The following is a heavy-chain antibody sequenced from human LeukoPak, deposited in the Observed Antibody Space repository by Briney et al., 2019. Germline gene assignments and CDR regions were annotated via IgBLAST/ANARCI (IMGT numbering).Heavy chain of an antibody. J-gene: IGHJ5*02. Sequence: PSETLSLTCTVSGGSILDSTYYWAWIRQPPGKGLEWIATIFYTGNTHYNPSLKSRVTMSVDTVKNQFSLNLNSVTAADTAVHYCARQSSGYYYGWFDPWGHGTLVTVSS. CDR2: IFYTGNT. V-gene: IGHV4-39*01. CDR3: ARQSSGYYYGWFDP. CDR1: GGSILDSTYY. D-gene: IGHD3-22*01.